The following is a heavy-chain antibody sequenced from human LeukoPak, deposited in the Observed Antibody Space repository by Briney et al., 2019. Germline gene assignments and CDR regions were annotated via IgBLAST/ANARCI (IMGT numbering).Heavy chain of an antibody. CDR2: ISNDGSHK. CDR3: ARDPNRLADYGGDYFDH. CDR1: GFPFSSYS. D-gene: IGHD4-23*01. J-gene: IGHJ4*02. Sequence: GGSLRLSCAASGFPFSSYSMHWVRQAPGNGLEWVAVISNDGSHKYYADSVKGRFIISRDNSKDTLSLQMNTLRPDDTAVFYCARDPNRLADYGGDYFDHWGQGTLVTVSS. V-gene: IGHV3-30*04.